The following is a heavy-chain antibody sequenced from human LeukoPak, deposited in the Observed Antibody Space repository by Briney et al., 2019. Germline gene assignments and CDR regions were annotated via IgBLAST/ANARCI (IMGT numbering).Heavy chain of an antibody. J-gene: IGHJ1*01. Sequence: GGSLRLSCAVSGFTYSAYNMNWVRRAPGRGLEEVSSISSSSRHNYYVDSVKGRVTISRDDAENSLYLQMNSLRVDDTALYYCVRDMNTVTTCYLHHWGQGTLVTVSS. V-gene: IGHV3-21*06. CDR2: ISSSSRHN. CDR1: GFTYSAYN. D-gene: IGHD4-17*01. CDR3: VRDMNTVTTCYLHH.